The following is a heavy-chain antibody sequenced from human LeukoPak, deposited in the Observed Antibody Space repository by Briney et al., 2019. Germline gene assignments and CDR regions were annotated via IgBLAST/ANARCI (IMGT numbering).Heavy chain of an antibody. CDR3: AREFGELFYYYYMDV. Sequence: ASVKVSCKASGYTFTGYYMHWVRQAPGQGLEWMGWISAYNGNTNYAQKLQGRVTMTTDTSTSTAYMELRSLRSDDTAVYYCAREFGELFYYYYMDVWGKGTTVTISS. CDR1: GYTFTGYY. CDR2: ISAYNGNT. V-gene: IGHV1-18*04. J-gene: IGHJ6*03. D-gene: IGHD3-10*01.